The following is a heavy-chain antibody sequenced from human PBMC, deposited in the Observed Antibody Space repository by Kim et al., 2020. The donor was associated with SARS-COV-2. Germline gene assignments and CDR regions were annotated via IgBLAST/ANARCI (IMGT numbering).Heavy chain of an antibody. V-gene: IGHV3-23*01. Sequence: GGSLRLSCAASGFTFSSYAMSWVRQAPGKGLEWVSAISGSGGSTYYADSVKGRFTISRDNSKNTLYLQMNSLRAEDTAVYYCAKFKTPRRVVTATFDYWGQGTLVTVSS. CDR3: AKFKTPRRVVTATFDY. CDR1: GFTFSSYA. D-gene: IGHD2-21*02. CDR2: ISGSGGST. J-gene: IGHJ4*02.